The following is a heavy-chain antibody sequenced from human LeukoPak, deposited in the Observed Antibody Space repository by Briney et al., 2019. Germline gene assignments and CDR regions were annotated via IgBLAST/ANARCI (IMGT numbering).Heavy chain of an antibody. CDR1: GFTFDDYA. V-gene: IGHV3-9*01. J-gene: IGHJ4*02. CDR3: VKEGAYSSGYYDY. Sequence: PGGSLRLSCAVSGFTFDDYAMHWVRQLPGKGLEWVSGISWNSGSIGYADSVKGRFTISRDNAKNSLYLQMNSPRVEDTALCYCVKEGAYSSGYYDYWGQGTLVTVSS. CDR2: ISWNSGSI. D-gene: IGHD6-19*01.